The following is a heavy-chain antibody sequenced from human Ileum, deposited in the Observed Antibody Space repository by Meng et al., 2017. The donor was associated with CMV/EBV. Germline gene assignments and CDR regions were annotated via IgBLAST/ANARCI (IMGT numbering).Heavy chain of an antibody. V-gene: IGHV1-69*04. J-gene: IGHJ5*02. D-gene: IGHD6-19*01. CDR2: IIPILGIA. Sequence: AAGGTFSIYTISLVRQAPGQGLGWMGRIIPILGIANYAQKFQGRVTITADKSTSTAYMELSSLRSEDTAVYYCAREGYSSGWYWFDPWGQGTLVTVSS. CDR3: AREGYSSGWYWFDP. CDR1: GGTFSIYT.